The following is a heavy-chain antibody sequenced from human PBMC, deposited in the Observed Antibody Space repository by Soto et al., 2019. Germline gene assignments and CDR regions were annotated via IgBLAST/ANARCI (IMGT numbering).Heavy chain of an antibody. V-gene: IGHV3-74*01. CDR1: GFTVSSNY. Sequence: PGGSLRLSCAASGFTVSSNYMSWVRQAPGKGLVWVSRIDSDGSSTSYADSVKGRFTISRDNAKNTLYLQMNSLRAEDTAVYYCAKSRWLDPWGQGSLVTVSS. J-gene: IGHJ5*02. CDR2: IDSDGSST. CDR3: AKSRWLDP.